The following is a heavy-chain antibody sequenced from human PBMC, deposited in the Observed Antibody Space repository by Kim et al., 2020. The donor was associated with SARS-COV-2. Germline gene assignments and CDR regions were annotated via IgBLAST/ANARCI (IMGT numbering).Heavy chain of an antibody. Sequence: GGSLRLSCAASGFTVSSNYMSWVRQAPGKGLEWVSVIYSGGSTYYADSVKGRFTISRDNSKNTLYLQMNSRRAEDTAVYYCARDLISWTTVVTSYGMDVWGQGTTVTVSS. CDR2: IYSGGST. CDR3: ARDLISWTTVVTSYGMDV. J-gene: IGHJ6*02. CDR1: GFTVSSNY. D-gene: IGHD4-17*01. V-gene: IGHV3-66*01.